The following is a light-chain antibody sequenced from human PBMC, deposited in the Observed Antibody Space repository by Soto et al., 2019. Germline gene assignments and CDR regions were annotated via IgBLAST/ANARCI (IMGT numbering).Light chain of an antibody. CDR1: QSVSSSY. V-gene: IGKV3-20*01. CDR2: AAS. J-gene: IGKJ1*01. CDR3: QQYGSSFWT. Sequence: EIVMTQSPGTLSSSPGERATLSCRASQSVSSSYVACYQKQPGQAPRLLFYAASSRATGIPDWFSGSGSGTDFTLTISRLQPEDFAVYYCQQYGSSFWTFGQGTKVEIK.